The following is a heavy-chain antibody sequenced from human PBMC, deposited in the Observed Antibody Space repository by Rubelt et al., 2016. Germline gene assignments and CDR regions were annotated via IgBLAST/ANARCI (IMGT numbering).Heavy chain of an antibody. J-gene: IGHJ3*02. Sequence: QLQLQESGPGLVKSSETLSLTCTVSGGSMTSTRYYWAWIRQPPGERLEWIGSIYYSGNTYYNPSLKSRLTISVDTSKSHFSLKLGSVTAAYTAVDYCASRYQLLPPLIWGQGTMVTVSS. CDR3: ASRYQLLPPLI. V-gene: IGHV4-39*02. CDR2: IYYSGNT. D-gene: IGHD2-2*01. CDR1: GGSMTSTRYY.